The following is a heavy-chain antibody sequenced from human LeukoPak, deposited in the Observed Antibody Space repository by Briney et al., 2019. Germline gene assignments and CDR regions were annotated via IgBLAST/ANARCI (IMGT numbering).Heavy chain of an antibody. CDR2: IIPILGIA. J-gene: IGHJ4*02. D-gene: IGHD5-12*01. V-gene: IGHV1-69*04. Sequence: SVKVSCKASGYTFTGCYMHWVRQAPGQGLEWMGRIIPILGIANYAQKFQGRVTITADKSTSTAYMELSSLRSEDTAVYYCARALPPEEYSGYDYRFDYWGQGTLVTVSS. CDR3: ARALPPEEYSGYDYRFDY. CDR1: GYTFTGCY.